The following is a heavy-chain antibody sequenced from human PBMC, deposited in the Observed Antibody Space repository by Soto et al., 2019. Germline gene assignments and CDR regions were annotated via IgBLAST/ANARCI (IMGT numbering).Heavy chain of an antibody. Sequence: GASVKVSCKASGYTFTSYAMNWVRQAPGQGLEWMGWISGFNGNTNYAADLQGRVTMTTDTSTSTAYMELRGLRSDDTAVYYCARIGVSSGHESPDFDSWGQGTLVTVSS. CDR2: ISGFNGNT. D-gene: IGHD3-16*01. J-gene: IGHJ4*02. CDR3: ARIGVSSGHESPDFDS. CDR1: GYTFTSYA. V-gene: IGHV1-18*01.